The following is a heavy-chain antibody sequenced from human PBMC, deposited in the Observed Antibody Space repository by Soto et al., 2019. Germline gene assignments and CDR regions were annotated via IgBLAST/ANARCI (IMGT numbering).Heavy chain of an antibody. Sequence: ASVKVSCKASGYTFTSYYMNWLRQAPGQGLEWMGIINPGGGSTTYAQKFQGRVTMTRDTSTSTVYMQLSSLTSEDTAVYYCARDGDIAAAGPDYWGQGTRVTVAS. V-gene: IGHV1-46*01. D-gene: IGHD6-13*01. CDR1: GYTFTSYY. J-gene: IGHJ4*02. CDR3: ARDGDIAAAGPDY. CDR2: INPGGGST.